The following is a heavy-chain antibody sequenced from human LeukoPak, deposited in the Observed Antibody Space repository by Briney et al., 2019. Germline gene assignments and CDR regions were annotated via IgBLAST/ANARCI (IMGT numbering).Heavy chain of an antibody. CDR3: ARGGSSSWYHYFDY. Sequence: TLSLTCTVSGGSISSGGYYWSWIRQPAGKGLGWIGRIYSSGSTNYNPSLKSRVTMSVDTSKNQFSLKLSSVTAADTAVYYCARGGSSSWYHYFDYWGQGTLVTVSS. D-gene: IGHD6-13*01. CDR1: GGSISSGGYY. CDR2: IYSSGST. J-gene: IGHJ4*02. V-gene: IGHV4-61*02.